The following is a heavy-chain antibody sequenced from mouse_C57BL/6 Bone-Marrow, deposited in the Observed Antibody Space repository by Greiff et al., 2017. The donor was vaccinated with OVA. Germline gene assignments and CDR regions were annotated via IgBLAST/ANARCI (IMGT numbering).Heavy chain of an antibody. V-gene: IGHV1-52*01. CDR3: ASCYYGSGAY. J-gene: IGHJ3*01. D-gene: IGHD1-1*01. CDR1: GYTFTSYW. CDR2: IDPSDSET. Sequence: QVQLQQPGAELVRPGSSVKLSCKASGYTFTSYWMHWVKQRPRQGLEWIGNIDPSDSETHYNQKFKDKATLTVDKSSSTAYMQLSSLTSEDSAFSYCASCYYGSGAYWGHGTLVTVSA.